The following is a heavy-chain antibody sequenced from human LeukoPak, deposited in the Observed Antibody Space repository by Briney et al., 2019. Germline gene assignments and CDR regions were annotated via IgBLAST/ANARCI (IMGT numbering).Heavy chain of an antibody. CDR1: GYTFTGYY. V-gene: IGHV1-2*02. CDR2: INPNSGGT. Sequence: ASVKVSCKASGYTFTGYYMHWVRQTPGQGLEWMGWINPNSGGTNYAQKFQGRVTMTRDTSISTAYMELSRLRSDDTAVCYCARLRSRGYCSSTSCYASDYWGQGTLVTVSS. CDR3: ARLRSRGYCSSTSCYASDY. D-gene: IGHD2-2*01. J-gene: IGHJ4*02.